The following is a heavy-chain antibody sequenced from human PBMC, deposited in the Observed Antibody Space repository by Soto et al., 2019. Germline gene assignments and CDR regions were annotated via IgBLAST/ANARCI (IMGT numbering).Heavy chain of an antibody. CDR1: GGSLRNSV. V-gene: IGHV1-69*01. J-gene: IGHJ4*02. CDR2: GIPILGTA. Sequence: QVQLVQSGAEVKKPGSSVKVSCTASGGSLRNSVISWVRQAPAQRLEWMGGGIPILGTANYAQKFQGRVTMTADEATRTAYMDLISLSPDDTAVYYCARLGHPGHWGPGTLVIVSS. CDR3: ARLGHPGH.